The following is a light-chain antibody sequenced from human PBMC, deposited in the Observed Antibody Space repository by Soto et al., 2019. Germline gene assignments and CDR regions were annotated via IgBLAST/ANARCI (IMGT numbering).Light chain of an antibody. CDR1: SRDVGGFNY. CDR3: NSYAGSNNWV. J-gene: IGLJ3*02. Sequence: QSALTQPASVSGSPGQSITISCTGTSRDVGGFNYVSGYQQHPGKAPKLMIYEVSKRPSGVPDRFSGSKSGNTASLTVSGLQAEDEADYYCNSYAGSNNWVFGGGTKLTVL. CDR2: EVS. V-gene: IGLV2-8*01.